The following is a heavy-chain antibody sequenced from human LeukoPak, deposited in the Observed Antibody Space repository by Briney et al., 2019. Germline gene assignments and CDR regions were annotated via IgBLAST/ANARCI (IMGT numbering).Heavy chain of an antibody. D-gene: IGHD6-19*01. V-gene: IGHV3-21*01. J-gene: IGHJ3*01. Sequence: PGGSLRLSCAASGFTFRTYNMNWVRQAPGKGLEWVSSISSSSSYIYYPDSVKGRFTISRDNAQNSLYLQMKSLSVEDTAVYYCARDRGSGWSRGDAFDLWGQGTMVTVSS. CDR3: ARDRGSGWSRGDAFDL. CDR1: GFTFRTYN. CDR2: ISSSSSYI.